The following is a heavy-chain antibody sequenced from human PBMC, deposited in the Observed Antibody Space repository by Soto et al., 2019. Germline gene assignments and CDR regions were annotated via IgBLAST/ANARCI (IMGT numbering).Heavy chain of an antibody. J-gene: IGHJ5*02. V-gene: IGHV1-2*02. CDR2: INPNSGGT. CDR3: ARDGLYYYDSSGRVFDP. D-gene: IGHD3-22*01. Sequence: QVQLVQSGAEVKKPGASVKVSCKASGYTFTGYYMHWVRQAPGQGLEWMGWINPNSGGTNYAQKFQGRVTMTRDTSISTAYMELSRLRSDDTAVYYCARDGLYYYDSSGRVFDPWGQGTLVTVSS. CDR1: GYTFTGYY.